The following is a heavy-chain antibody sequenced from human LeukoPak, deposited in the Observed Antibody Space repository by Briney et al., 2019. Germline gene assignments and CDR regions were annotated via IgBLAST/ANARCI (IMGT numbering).Heavy chain of an antibody. CDR2: ISAYNGNT. CDR1: GYTFTSYG. Sequence: ASVKVSCKASGYTFTSYGISWVRQAPGQGLEWMGWISAYNGNTNYAQELQGRVTMTTDTSTSTAYMELRSLRSDDTAVYYCAREVLLWFRESLSLDYWGQGTLVTVSS. CDR3: AREVLLWFRESLSLDY. J-gene: IGHJ4*02. D-gene: IGHD3-10*01. V-gene: IGHV1-18*01.